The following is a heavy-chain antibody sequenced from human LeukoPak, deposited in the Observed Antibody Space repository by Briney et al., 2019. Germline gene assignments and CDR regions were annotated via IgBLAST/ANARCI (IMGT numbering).Heavy chain of an antibody. V-gene: IGHV4-34*01. CDR2: INHSGST. Sequence: PSETLSLTCAVYGGSFSGYYWSWIRQPPGKGLEWIGEINHSGSTNYNPSLKSRVTISVDTPKNQFSLKLSSVTAADTAVYYCARHRGYCSGGSCYFKAHDYWGQGTLVTVSS. D-gene: IGHD2-15*01. CDR1: GGSFSGYY. J-gene: IGHJ4*02. CDR3: ARHRGYCSGGSCYFKAHDY.